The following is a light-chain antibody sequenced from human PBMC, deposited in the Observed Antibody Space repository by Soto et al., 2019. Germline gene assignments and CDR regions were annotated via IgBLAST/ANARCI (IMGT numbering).Light chain of an antibody. V-gene: IGKV4-1*01. CDR3: QQYYTTPYT. J-gene: IGKJ2*01. CDR2: WAS. CDR1: QSVLYSSNNKSY. Sequence: DIVMTQFPDSLTVPLGERATINCNSSQSVLYSSNNKSYLAWYQHKPGQPPKVLIYWASTRESGVPDRFSGSGSGTDFTLTISSLQADDLAVYYCQQYYTTPYTFGQGTKLEIK.